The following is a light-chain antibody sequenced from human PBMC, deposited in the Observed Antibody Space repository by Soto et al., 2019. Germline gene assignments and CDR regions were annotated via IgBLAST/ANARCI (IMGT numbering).Light chain of an antibody. J-gene: IGLJ1*01. Sequence: QSALSQPRSVSGSPGQSVTISCTGTSSDVGGYNYVSWYQQHPGKAPKVMIYDVSEPPSGVPDRFSGSKSGNTASLTISGRQAEDGADYYCCSYAGSPRYVFGTGTKVTVL. CDR3: CSYAGSPRYV. V-gene: IGLV2-11*01. CDR2: DVS. CDR1: SSDVGGYNY.